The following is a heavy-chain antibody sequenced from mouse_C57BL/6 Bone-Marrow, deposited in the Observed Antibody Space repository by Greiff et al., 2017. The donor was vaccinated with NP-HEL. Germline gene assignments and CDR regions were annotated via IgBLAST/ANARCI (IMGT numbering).Heavy chain of an antibody. CDR2: IYPGDGDT. V-gene: IGHV1-82*01. J-gene: IGHJ1*03. Sequence: VQLQQSGPELVKPGASVKLSCKASGYAFSSSWMNWVKQRPGKGLEWIGRIYPGDGDTNYTGKFKGKATLTADKSSSTAYMQLSSLTSEDSAVDFCARDGSSRHWYFDVWGTGTTVTVSS. D-gene: IGHD1-1*01. CDR1: GYAFSSSW. CDR3: ARDGSSRHWYFDV.